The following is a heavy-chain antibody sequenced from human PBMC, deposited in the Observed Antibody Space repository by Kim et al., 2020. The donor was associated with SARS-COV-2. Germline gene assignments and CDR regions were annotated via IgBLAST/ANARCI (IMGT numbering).Heavy chain of an antibody. V-gene: IGHV4-39*07. J-gene: IGHJ4*02. Sequence: PSLKSRVTISVDTSKNQFSLKLSSVTAADTAVYYCARVPYYDILSSPDYWGQGTLVTVSS. D-gene: IGHD3-9*01. CDR3: ARVPYYDILSSPDY.